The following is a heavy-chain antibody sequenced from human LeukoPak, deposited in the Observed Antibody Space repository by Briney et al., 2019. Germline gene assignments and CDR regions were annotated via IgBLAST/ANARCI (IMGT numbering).Heavy chain of an antibody. CDR2: ISSSGGTI. CDR1: GFTFSDYY. D-gene: IGHD2-15*01. V-gene: IGHV3-11*01. Sequence: GSLRLSCAASGFTFSDYYMSWIRQAPGKGLEWISYISSSGGTIYYADSVKGRFTISRDNAKTSLYLQMSSLRAEDAAVYYCAGSGSSSASNWFDPWGQGTLVTVSS. J-gene: IGHJ5*02. CDR3: AGSGSSSASNWFDP.